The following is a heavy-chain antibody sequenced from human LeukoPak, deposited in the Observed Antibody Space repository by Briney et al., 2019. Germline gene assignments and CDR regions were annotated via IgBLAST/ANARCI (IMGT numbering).Heavy chain of an antibody. D-gene: IGHD5-18*01. CDR2: INPNSGGT. Sequence: ASVKVSCKASGYTFTGYYMHWVRQAPGQGLEWMGWINPNSGGTNYAQKFLGRVTMTRDTSISTAYMELSRLRSDDTAVYYCARDLDTAMVRPPLDYWGQGTLVTVSS. CDR3: ARDLDTAMVRPPLDY. CDR1: GYTFTGYY. J-gene: IGHJ4*02. V-gene: IGHV1-2*02.